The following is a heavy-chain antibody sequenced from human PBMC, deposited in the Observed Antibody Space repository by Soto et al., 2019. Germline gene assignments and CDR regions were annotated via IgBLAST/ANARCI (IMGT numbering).Heavy chain of an antibody. D-gene: IGHD6-13*01. Sequence: QVQLVESGGGVVQPGRSLRLSCADSGFIFSDYAMHWVRQAPGKGLEWVAVISYGGDNKYYADSVRGRFAISRDNLKNTLYLQMNSLNPEDTAVYHCAKARHSTSWYGVEADFWGQGTLVTVAS. CDR2: ISYGGDNK. CDR1: GFIFSDYA. CDR3: AKARHSTSWYGVEADF. J-gene: IGHJ4*02. V-gene: IGHV3-30*09.